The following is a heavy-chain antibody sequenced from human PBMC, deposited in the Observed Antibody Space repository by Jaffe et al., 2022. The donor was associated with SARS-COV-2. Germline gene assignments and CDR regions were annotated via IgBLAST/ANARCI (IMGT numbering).Heavy chain of an antibody. V-gene: IGHV4-31*03. CDR3: AREAPPSGQKALWSFDL. J-gene: IGHJ2*01. CDR1: GGSISSGGYY. D-gene: IGHD2-15*01. Sequence: QVQLQESGPGLVKPSQTLSLTCTVSGGSISSGGYYWSWIRQHPGKGLEWIGYIYYSGSTYYNPSLKSRVTISVDTSKNQFSLKLSSVTAADTAVYYCAREAPPSGQKALWSFDLWGRGTLVTVSS. CDR2: IYYSGST.